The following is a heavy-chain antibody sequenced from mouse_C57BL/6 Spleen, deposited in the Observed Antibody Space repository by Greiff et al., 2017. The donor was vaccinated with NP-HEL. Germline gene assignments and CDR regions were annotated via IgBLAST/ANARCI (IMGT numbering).Heavy chain of an antibody. J-gene: IGHJ1*03. V-gene: IGHV5-12*01. CDR1: GFTFSDYY. Sequence: EVQVVESGGGLVQPGGSLKLSCAASGFTFSDYYMYWVRQTPEKRLEWVAYISNGGGSTYYPDTVKGRFTISRDNAKNTLYLQMSRLKSEDTAMYYCARQYDYGYFDVWGTGTTVTVSS. CDR3: ARQYDYGYFDV. D-gene: IGHD2-3*01. CDR2: ISNGGGST.